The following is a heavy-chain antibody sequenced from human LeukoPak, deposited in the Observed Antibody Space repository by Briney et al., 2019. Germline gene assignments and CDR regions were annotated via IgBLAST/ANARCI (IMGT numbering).Heavy chain of an antibody. V-gene: IGHV3-33*01. D-gene: IGHD3-16*01. CDR2: IWYDGSNK. J-gene: IGHJ4*02. CDR3: ASPLGGN. CDR1: GFTFSSYG. Sequence: PGGSLRLSCAASGFTFSSYGMHWVRQAPGKGLEWVAVIWYDGSNKYYADPVKGRFTISRDNSKNALYPQMNSLRAEDTAVYYCASPLGGNWGQGTLVTVSS.